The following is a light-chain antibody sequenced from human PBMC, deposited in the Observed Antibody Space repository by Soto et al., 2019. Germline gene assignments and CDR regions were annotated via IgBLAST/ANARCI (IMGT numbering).Light chain of an antibody. J-gene: IGKJ1*01. V-gene: IGKV3-20*01. Sequence: EIVLTQSPGTLSLSPGERATLSCRASQSVSSNYVAWFHQKPGQAPRLLIYGASSRATGIPDRFSGSGSGTDFTLTISRLEPEDFAVYYCQQYGSSPWTFGQGTKVDIK. CDR2: GAS. CDR3: QQYGSSPWT. CDR1: QSVSSNY.